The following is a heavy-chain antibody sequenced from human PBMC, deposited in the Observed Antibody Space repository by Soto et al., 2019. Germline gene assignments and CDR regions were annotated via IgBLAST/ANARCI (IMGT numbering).Heavy chain of an antibody. J-gene: IGHJ6*02. CDR3: AGKENYYYYGMDV. V-gene: IGHV3-23*01. Sequence: GGSLRLSCAASGFTFSSYAMSWVRQAPGKGLEWVSAISGSGGSTYYADSVKGRFTISRDNSKNTLYLQMNSLRAEDTAVYYCAGKENYYYYGMDVWGQGTTVTVSS. CDR2: ISGSGGST. CDR1: GFTFSSYA.